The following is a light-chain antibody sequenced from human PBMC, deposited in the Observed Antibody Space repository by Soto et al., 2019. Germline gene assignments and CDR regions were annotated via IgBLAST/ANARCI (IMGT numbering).Light chain of an antibody. V-gene: IGKV3-20*01. J-gene: IGKJ5*01. CDR3: QQYARSPIT. CDR2: GAS. Sequence: EIVLTQSPDTLSLSPGERATLSCRASQSVSRSYLAWYQQKPGHAPRLLIHGASSRATGIPDRFSGSGSGTDFTLTISRLEPEDFAVYYCQQYARSPITFGQGTRLEIK. CDR1: QSVSRSY.